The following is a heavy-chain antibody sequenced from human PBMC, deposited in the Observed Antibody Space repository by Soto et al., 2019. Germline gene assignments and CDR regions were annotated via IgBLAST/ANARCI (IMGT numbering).Heavy chain of an antibody. CDR2: NIPIFGTA. V-gene: IGHV1-69*01. D-gene: IGHD5-18*01. CDR3: ARDEDTAMAKLDSFGMDV. CDR1: GGTFSSYA. J-gene: IGHJ6*02. Sequence: QVQLVQSGAEVKKPESSVKVSCKASGGTFSSYAISWVRQAPGQGLEWMGGNIPIFGTANYAQKFQGRVTITADESTSTAYMELCSLRSEDTAVYYCARDEDTAMAKLDSFGMDVWGQGTTVTVSS.